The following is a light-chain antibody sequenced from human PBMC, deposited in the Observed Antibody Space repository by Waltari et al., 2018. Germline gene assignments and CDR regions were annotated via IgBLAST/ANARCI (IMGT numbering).Light chain of an antibody. CDR3: SSYAGSNNVV. Sequence: QSALTQPPSASGSPGQPVPISCTGTSSDVGRYTYVSWYQQPPGKAPKLMIYEVIKRPSGVPARLSGSKSGNTASLTVSGLQAEDEADYYCSSYAGSNNVVFGGGTKLTVL. J-gene: IGLJ2*01. CDR2: EVI. CDR1: SSDVGRYTY. V-gene: IGLV2-8*01.